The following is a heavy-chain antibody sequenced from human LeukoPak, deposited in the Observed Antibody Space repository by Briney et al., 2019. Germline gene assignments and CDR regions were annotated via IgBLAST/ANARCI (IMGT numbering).Heavy chain of an antibody. Sequence: ASVKVSCKASGYTFTSYGISWVRQAPGQGLEWMGWISAYNGNTNYAQKLQGRVTMTTDTSTSTAYMELRSLRSDDTAVYYCAREGYYYDSSGYYWFDPWGQGTLVTVSS. V-gene: IGHV1-18*01. D-gene: IGHD3-22*01. CDR3: AREGYYYDSSGYYWFDP. CDR1: GYTFTSYG. CDR2: ISAYNGNT. J-gene: IGHJ5*02.